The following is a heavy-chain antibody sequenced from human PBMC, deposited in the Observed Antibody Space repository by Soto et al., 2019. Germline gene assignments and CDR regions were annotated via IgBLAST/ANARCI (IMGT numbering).Heavy chain of an antibody. CDR3: AHRPYIAARLGGGYFDY. V-gene: IGHV2-5*01. CDR2: IYWNEDK. Sequence: QITLKESGPTLVKPTQTLTLTCTFSGFSLSTSGVGVGWIRQPPGKALEWLALIYWNEDKRYSPSLKSRLTITKDTSINQVFLTMTNMDPVDTVTYYCAHRPYIAARLGGGYFDYWGQGTLVTVSS. CDR1: GFSLSTSGVG. D-gene: IGHD6-6*01. J-gene: IGHJ4*02.